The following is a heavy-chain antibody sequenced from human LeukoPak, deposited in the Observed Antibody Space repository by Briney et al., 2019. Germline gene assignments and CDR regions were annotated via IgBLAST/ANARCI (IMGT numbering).Heavy chain of an antibody. J-gene: IGHJ4*02. D-gene: IGHD3-10*01. Sequence: GASVKVSCKASGYTFTSYGISWVRQAPGQGLEWMGRISAYNGNTNYAQKLQGRVTMTTDTSTSTAYMELRSLRSDDTAVYYCARSGSGDVLLWFGELFYFDYCGQGTLVTVSS. CDR1: GYTFTSYG. CDR2: ISAYNGNT. V-gene: IGHV1-18*04. CDR3: ARSGSGDVLLWFGELFYFDY.